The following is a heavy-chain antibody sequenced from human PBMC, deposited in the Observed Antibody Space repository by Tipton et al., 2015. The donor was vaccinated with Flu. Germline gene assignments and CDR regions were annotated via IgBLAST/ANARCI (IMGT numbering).Heavy chain of an antibody. CDR1: GGSVTSDDYY. D-gene: IGHD1-1*01. CDR2: IYISGST. CDR3: ARILQTIGTSYFDY. Sequence: TLSLTCTVSGGSVTSDDYYWNWLRQPAGKALEWIGRIYISGSTNYNPSLRGRVGISLDTSKNQFSLSLSSVTPADTAVYYCARILQTIGTSYFDYWGHGALVTVSS. V-gene: IGHV4-61*02. J-gene: IGHJ4*01.